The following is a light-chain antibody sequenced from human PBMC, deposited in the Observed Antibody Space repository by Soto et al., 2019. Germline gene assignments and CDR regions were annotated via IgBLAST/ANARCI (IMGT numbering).Light chain of an antibody. CDR1: QSVNDY. Sequence: EIVLTQSPATLSLSPGERATLSCRASQSVNDYLAWYQQKPGQAPRLLIYGASNRATGIPVRFSGSGSGTDFTLIISSREPEDFAVFYCQHRGRWPLTFGQGTKLEIK. V-gene: IGKV3-11*01. J-gene: IGKJ2*01. CDR2: GAS. CDR3: QHRGRWPLT.